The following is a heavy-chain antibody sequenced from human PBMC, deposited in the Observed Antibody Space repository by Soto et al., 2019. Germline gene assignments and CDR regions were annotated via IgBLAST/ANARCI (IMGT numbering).Heavy chain of an antibody. CDR2: IFSNDEK. J-gene: IGHJ4*02. D-gene: IGHD6-13*01. V-gene: IGHV2-26*01. CDR3: ARIHRVYSSSWKGVYYFDY. Sequence: QVTLKESGPVLVKPTETLTLTCTVSGFSLSNARMGVSWIRQPPGKALEWLAHIFSNDEKSYSTSLKSRLTISKDTSKSQVVLTMTNMDPVDTATYYCARIHRVYSSSWKGVYYFDYWGQGTLVTVSS. CDR1: GFSLSNARMG.